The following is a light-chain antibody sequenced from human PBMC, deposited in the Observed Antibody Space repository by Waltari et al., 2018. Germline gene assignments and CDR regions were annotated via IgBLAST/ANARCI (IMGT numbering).Light chain of an antibody. CDR1: ASDGGSYDF. CDR3: SSYTTSSAPGV. V-gene: IGLV2-14*01. CDR2: EVS. J-gene: IGLJ1*01. Sequence: QSALTQPASVSGSPGQSITISGSGPASDGGSYDFVALYQQHPGKAPHPIIYEVSNRPSGISNRFSASKSGNTASLTISGLQAEDEADYYCSSYTTSSAPGVFGTGTRVTVL.